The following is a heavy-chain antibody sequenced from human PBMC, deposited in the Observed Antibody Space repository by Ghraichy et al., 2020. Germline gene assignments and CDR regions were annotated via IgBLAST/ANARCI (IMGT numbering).Heavy chain of an antibody. CDR3: ARAGWLQVSDTAFDI. CDR2: ISAFDGNT. D-gene: IGHD5-12*01. V-gene: IGHV1-18*04. Sequence: ASVKVSCKASGYTFSNYGINWVRQAPGQGLEWMGWISAFDGNTNYAQKIQGRVIMTTDKATTTAYMELTSLRSDDTAVYYCARAGWLQVSDTAFDIWGQGTMVTVSS. CDR1: GYTFSNYG. J-gene: IGHJ3*02.